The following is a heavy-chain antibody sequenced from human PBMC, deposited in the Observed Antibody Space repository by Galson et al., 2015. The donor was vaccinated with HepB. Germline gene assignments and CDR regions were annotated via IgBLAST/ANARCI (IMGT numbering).Heavy chain of an antibody. CDR1: GFTFSSYG. CDR3: AKEPSPLGYCSSTSCSGGYFDY. CDR2: VSYDGSNK. D-gene: IGHD2-2*01. J-gene: IGHJ4*02. Sequence: SLRLSCAASGFTFSSYGMHWVRQAPGKGLEWVAVVSYDGSNKYYADSVKGRFTISRDNSKNTLYLQMNSLRAEDTAVYYCAKEPSPLGYCSSTSCSGGYFDYWGQGTLVTVSS. V-gene: IGHV3-30*18.